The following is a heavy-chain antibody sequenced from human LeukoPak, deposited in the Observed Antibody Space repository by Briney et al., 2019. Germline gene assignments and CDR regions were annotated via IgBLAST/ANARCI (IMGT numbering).Heavy chain of an antibody. CDR2: VSGSGGST. D-gene: IGHD1-26*01. CDR3: AKSATVGIKAPFDC. Sequence: PGVSPRLSCAASGFTFSSYAMTWVRQAPGKGLEWVSGVSGSGGSTYYADSVKGRFTIFRDNSKNTLSLQMSSLRAEDTAVYYCAKSATVGIKAPFDCWGQGALVTVSS. CDR1: GFTFSSYA. J-gene: IGHJ4*02. V-gene: IGHV3-23*01.